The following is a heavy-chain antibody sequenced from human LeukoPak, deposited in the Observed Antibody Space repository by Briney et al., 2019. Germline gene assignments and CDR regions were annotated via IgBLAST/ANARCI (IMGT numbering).Heavy chain of an antibody. V-gene: IGHV1-24*01. CDR1: GYTLTELS. D-gene: IGHD3-3*01. CDR2: FDPEDGEI. Sequence: ASVKVSCKVSGYTLTELSMHWVRQAPGKGLEWMGGFDPEDGEIIYAQKFQGRVTMTEDTSTDTAYMELSSLRSEDTAVYYCATSFWSGYPSNWFDPWGQGTLVTVSS. J-gene: IGHJ5*02. CDR3: ATSFWSGYPSNWFDP.